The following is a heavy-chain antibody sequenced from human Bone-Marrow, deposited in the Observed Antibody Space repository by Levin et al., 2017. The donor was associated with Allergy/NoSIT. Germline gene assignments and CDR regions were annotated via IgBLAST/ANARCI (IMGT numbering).Heavy chain of an antibody. D-gene: IGHD6-13*01. V-gene: IGHV2-5*02. CDR3: AHIKQQHPTVSPSFDY. CDR1: GFSLSTSGVG. Sequence: SGPTLVKPTQTLTLTCTFSGFSLSTSGVGVGWIRQPPGKALEWLALIYWDDDKRYSPSLKSRLTITKDTSKNQVVLTMTNMDPVDTATYYCAHIKQQHPTVSPSFDYWGQGTLVTVSS. J-gene: IGHJ4*02. CDR2: IYWDDDK.